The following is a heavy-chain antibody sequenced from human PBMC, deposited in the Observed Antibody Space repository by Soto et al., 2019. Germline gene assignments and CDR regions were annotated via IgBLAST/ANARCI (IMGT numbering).Heavy chain of an antibody. Sequence: QVQLVESGGGVVHPGESLRLSCVTSGFTFSDFVMQWVRQAPGKGLEWVAVIWYDGSDKYYADSVKGRFTISRDNSKNTVYLQMNSLRAEDTAVYYCVRGSSCTTTTCYNLAWFAPWGQGTLVTVSS. CDR2: IWYDGSDK. CDR3: VRGSSCTTTTCYNLAWFAP. J-gene: IGHJ5*02. V-gene: IGHV3-33*01. CDR1: GFTFSDFV. D-gene: IGHD2-2*02.